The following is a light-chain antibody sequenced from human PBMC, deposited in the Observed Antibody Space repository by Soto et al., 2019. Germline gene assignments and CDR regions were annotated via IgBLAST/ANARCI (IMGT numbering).Light chain of an antibody. CDR3: ATWDDSLSGRV. J-gene: IGLJ3*02. V-gene: IGLV1-47*01. CDR1: SSNIGKNY. Sequence: QSALTQPPSASGTPGQRVTISCSGGSSNIGKNYVYWYQQIPGTAPKLLIHRNNQRPSGVPDRFSGSKSGTSASLAISGLRSEDEADFYCATWDDSLSGRVFGGGTKLTVL. CDR2: RNN.